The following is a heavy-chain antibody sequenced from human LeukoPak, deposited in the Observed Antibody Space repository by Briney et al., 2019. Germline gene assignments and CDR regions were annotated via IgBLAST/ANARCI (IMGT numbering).Heavy chain of an antibody. Sequence: SETLSLTCAVSGYSISGGYYWGWIRQPPGKGLEWIGSIYHSGSTYYNPSLKSRVTISVDTSKNQFSLKLSSVTAADTAVYYCARLAYVVAQYYFDYWGQGTLVTVSS. CDR1: GYSISGGYY. CDR2: IYHSGST. D-gene: IGHD5-12*01. V-gene: IGHV4-38-2*01. CDR3: ARLAYVVAQYYFDY. J-gene: IGHJ4*02.